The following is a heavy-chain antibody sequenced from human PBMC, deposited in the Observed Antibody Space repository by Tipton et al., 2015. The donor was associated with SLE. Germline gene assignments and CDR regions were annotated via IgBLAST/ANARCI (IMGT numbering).Heavy chain of an antibody. CDR3: ARVQSTRRILDAFDI. CDR1: GFTFSKHW. J-gene: IGHJ3*02. CDR2: IHSDGSST. Sequence: SLRLSCAASGFTFSKHWMHWVRQAPGEGLVWVSRIHSDGSSTSYADSVKGRFTISRDNAKNTLYLQMNSLRAEDTAVYYCARVQSTRRILDAFDIWGQGTMVTVSS. V-gene: IGHV3-74*01.